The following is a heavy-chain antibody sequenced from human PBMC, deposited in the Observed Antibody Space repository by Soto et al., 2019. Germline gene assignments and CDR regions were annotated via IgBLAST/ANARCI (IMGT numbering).Heavy chain of an antibody. J-gene: IGHJ5*02. Sequence: SETLSLTCTVSGGSISSGGYYWSWIRQHPGKGLEWIGYIYYSGSTYYNPSLKSRVTISVDTSKNQFSLKLSSVTAADTAVYYCASGITIFGVVGNWFDPWGQGTLVTVSS. D-gene: IGHD3-3*01. CDR2: IYYSGST. CDR3: ASGITIFGVVGNWFDP. CDR1: GGSISSGGYY. V-gene: IGHV4-31*03.